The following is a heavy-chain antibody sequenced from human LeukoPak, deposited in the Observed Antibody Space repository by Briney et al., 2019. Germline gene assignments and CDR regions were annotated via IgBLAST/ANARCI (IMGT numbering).Heavy chain of an antibody. CDR1: GFTFSSYA. J-gene: IGHJ5*02. CDR3: ARDRLAYLYCSSTSCYTGTPGEFDP. Sequence: RSGGSLRLSCAASGFTFSSYAMHWVRQAPGKGLEWVSGINWNGGSTGYADSVKGRFTISRDNAKNSLYLQMNSLRAEDTALYHCARDRLAYLYCSSTSCYTGTPGEFDPWGQGTLVTVSS. CDR2: INWNGGST. V-gene: IGHV3-20*01. D-gene: IGHD2-2*02.